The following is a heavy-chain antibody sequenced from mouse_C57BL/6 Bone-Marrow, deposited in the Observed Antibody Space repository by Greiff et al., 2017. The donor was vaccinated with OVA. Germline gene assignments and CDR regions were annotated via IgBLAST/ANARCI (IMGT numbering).Heavy chain of an antibody. CDR2: INPGSGGT. J-gene: IGHJ4*01. CDR3: AVYYGPSMDY. Sequence: VMLVESGAELVRPGTSVKVSCKASGYAFTNYLIEWVKQRPGQGLEWIGVINPGSGGTNYNEKFKGKATLTADKSSSTAYMQLSSLTSEDSAVYFCAVYYGPSMDYWGQGTSVTVSS. CDR1: GYAFTNYL. V-gene: IGHV1-54*01. D-gene: IGHD1-1*01.